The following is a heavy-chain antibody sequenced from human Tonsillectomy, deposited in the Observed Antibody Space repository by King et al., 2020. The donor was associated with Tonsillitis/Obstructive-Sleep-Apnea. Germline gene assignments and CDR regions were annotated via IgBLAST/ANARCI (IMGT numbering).Heavy chain of an antibody. CDR3: AGERGPGVDY. CDR1: GFTFSSYE. D-gene: IGHD7-27*01. V-gene: IGHV3-48*03. Sequence: VKLVESGGGLVQPGESLRLSCAASGFTFSSYEMNWVRQAPGKGLEWLSYISSRGSTKYYADSVKGRFTISRDNAKNSLYLQMNSLRAEDTAVYYCAGERGPGVDYWGQGTLVTVSS. CDR2: ISSRGSTK. J-gene: IGHJ4*02.